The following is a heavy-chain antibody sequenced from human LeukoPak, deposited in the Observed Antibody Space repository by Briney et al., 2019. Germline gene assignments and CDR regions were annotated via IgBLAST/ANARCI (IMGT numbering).Heavy chain of an antibody. CDR3: ARGGGWNGFDI. J-gene: IGHJ3*02. D-gene: IGHD1-1*01. CDR1: GGSFSGYY. CDR2: IYYSGST. Sequence: SETLSLTCAVYGGSFSGYYWSWIRQPPGKGLEWIGYIYYSGSTNYNPSLKSRVTISVDTSKNQISLKLSSVTAADTAVYYCARGGGWNGFDIWGQGTMVTVSS. V-gene: IGHV4-59*01.